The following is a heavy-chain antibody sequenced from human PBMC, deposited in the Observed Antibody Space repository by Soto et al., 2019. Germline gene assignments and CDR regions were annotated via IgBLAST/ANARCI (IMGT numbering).Heavy chain of an antibody. J-gene: IGHJ6*02. V-gene: IGHV3-30*18. Sequence: SLRLSCAASGFTFSSYGMHWVRQAPGKGLEWVAVISYDGSNKYYADSVKGRFTVSRDNSKNTLYLQMNSLRAEDTAVYYCAKEFTMIVVVINYYYGMDVWGQGTTVTVSS. CDR2: ISYDGSNK. CDR1: GFTFSSYG. CDR3: AKEFTMIVVVINYYYGMDV. D-gene: IGHD3-22*01.